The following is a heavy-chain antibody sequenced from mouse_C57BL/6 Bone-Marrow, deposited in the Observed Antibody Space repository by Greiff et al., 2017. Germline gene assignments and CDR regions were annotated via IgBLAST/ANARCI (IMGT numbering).Heavy chain of an antibody. CDR2: ITYDGSST. J-gene: IGHJ4*01. Sequence: DVQLVESEGGLVQPGSSMKLSCTASGFTFSDYYMAWVRQVPEKGLEWVANITYDGSSTYYLDSLKSRFIISRDNAKNILYMHMRSLKSEDTATCNCARYGPYAIDYWGQGTSVTVSS. V-gene: IGHV5-16*01. CDR1: GFTFSDYY. CDR3: ARYGPYAIDY. D-gene: IGHD1-1*02.